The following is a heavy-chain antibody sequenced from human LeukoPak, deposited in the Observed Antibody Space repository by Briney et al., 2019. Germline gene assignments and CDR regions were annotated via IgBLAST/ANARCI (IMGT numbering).Heavy chain of an antibody. CDR1: GYTFTSYG. D-gene: IGHD4-23*01. V-gene: IGHV1-18*01. CDR2: ISAYNGNT. Sequence: ASVKLSCKASGYTFTSYGISWVRQAPGQGLEWMGWISAYNGNTNYAQKLQGRVTMTTDTSTSTAYMELRSLRSDDTAVYYCARDGLTTVVTPDWFDPWGQGTLVTVSS. CDR3: ARDGLTTVVTPDWFDP. J-gene: IGHJ5*02.